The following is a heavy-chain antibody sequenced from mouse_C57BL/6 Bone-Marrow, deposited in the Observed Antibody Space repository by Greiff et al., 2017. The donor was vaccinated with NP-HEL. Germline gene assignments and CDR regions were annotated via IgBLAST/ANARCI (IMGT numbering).Heavy chain of an antibody. D-gene: IGHD1-1*01. CDR2: ISNGGGST. CDR1: GFTFSDYY. Sequence: EVKLMESGGGLVQPGGSLKLSCAASGFTFSDYYMYWVRQTPEKRLEWVAYISNGGGSTYYPDTVKGRFTISRDNATNTLYLQMSRLKSEDTAMYYCARHYYGIYYAMDYWGQGTSVTVSS. V-gene: IGHV5-12*01. J-gene: IGHJ4*01. CDR3: ARHYYGIYYAMDY.